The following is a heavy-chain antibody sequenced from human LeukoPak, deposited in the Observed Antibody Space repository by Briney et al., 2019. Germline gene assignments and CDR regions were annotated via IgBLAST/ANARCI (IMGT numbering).Heavy chain of an antibody. CDR1: GSTVSSNY. D-gene: IGHD3-10*01. Sequence: GGSLRLSCAASGSTVSSNYMSWVRQAPGKGLEWVSVIYSGGSTYYADSVKGRFTISRDNSKNTLYLQMNSLRAEDTAVYYCARDRNRRWFGSFYGMDVWGKGTTVTVSS. CDR2: IYSGGST. CDR3: ARDRNRRWFGSFYGMDV. J-gene: IGHJ6*04. V-gene: IGHV3-53*01.